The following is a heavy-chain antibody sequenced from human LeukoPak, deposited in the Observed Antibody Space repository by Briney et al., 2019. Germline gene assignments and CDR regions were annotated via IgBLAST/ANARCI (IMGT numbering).Heavy chain of an antibody. J-gene: IGHJ4*02. CDR1: SYW. Sequence: SYWMTWVRQHPGKGLEWIGYIYYSGSTYYNPSLKSRVTISVDTSKNQFSLKLSSVTAADTAVYYCARMNYDFWSTYPFYFVYWGQGTLVTVSS. V-gene: IGHV4-31*02. CDR3: ARMNYDFWSTYPFYFVY. CDR2: IYYSGST. D-gene: IGHD3-3*01.